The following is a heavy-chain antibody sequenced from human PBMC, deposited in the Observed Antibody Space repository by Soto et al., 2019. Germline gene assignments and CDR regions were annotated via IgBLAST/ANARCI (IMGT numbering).Heavy chain of an antibody. CDR3: EKGDWLYDNYYGMEV. V-gene: IGHV3-23*01. CDR1: GFTFSLYA. CDR2: ISGTGERT. J-gene: IGHJ6*02. Sequence: EEQLLESGGGLVQPGGSLRLSCAASGFTFSLYAMTWVRHTPGKGLEWVASISGTGERTYYADSVKGRFIISKDNSKNTVFLQMNSLRAEDTAEYYCEKGDWLYDNYYGMEVWGQGTSVTVSS. D-gene: IGHD3-9*01.